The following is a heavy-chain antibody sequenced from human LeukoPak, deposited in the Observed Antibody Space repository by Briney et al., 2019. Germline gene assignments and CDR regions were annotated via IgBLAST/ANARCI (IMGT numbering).Heavy chain of an antibody. CDR2: IYSSGST. V-gene: IGHV4-39*07. D-gene: IGHD3-10*01. J-gene: IGHJ3*02. CDR3: ARSDGYGLIGI. Sequence: PSETLSRACSVSGVSISSGSNYWGWIRQTPGKTLEWIGSIYSSGSTYYNPSLKSRVIILFDTAKNHFSLNLSSVTAADTAVYYCARSDGYGLIGIWGQGTMVTVSS. CDR1: GVSISSGSNY.